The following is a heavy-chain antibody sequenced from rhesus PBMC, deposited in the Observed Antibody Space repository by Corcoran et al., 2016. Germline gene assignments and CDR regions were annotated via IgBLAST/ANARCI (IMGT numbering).Heavy chain of an antibody. CDR3: ARQYSGYPEAYDY. V-gene: IGHV4-173*01. J-gene: IGHJ4*01. CDR2: ISGSGGRT. D-gene: IGHD5-24*01. Sequence: QVQLQESGPGLVKPSETLSLTCAVSGGSISSNYWSWIRQPPGTGLEWIGRISGSGGRTDYNPSLKSRVIISTNTSKNQFSLKLSSVTAADTAMYYCARQYSGYPEAYDYWGQGVLVTVSS. CDR1: GGSISSNY.